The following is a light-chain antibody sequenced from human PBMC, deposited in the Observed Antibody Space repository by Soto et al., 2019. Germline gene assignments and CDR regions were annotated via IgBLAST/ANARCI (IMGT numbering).Light chain of an antibody. CDR1: TGAVTSGHY. CDR2: DTS. Sequence: QAVVTQEPSLTVSPGGTVTLTCGSSTGAVTSGHYPYWFQQKPGQAPRTLIYDTSNKHSWTPARFSGSLLGGKAALRLSGAQPEDEAEYYCLLSYSGGRAVVFGGGTKLTVL. CDR3: LLSYSGGRAVV. J-gene: IGLJ2*01. V-gene: IGLV7-46*01.